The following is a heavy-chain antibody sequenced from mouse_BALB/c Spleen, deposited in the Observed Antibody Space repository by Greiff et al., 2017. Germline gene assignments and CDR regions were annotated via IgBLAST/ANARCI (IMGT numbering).Heavy chain of an antibody. V-gene: IGHV3-8*02. CDR1: GDSITSGY. CDR2: ISYSGST. Sequence: DVKLVESGPSLVKPSQTLSLTCSVTGDSITSGYWNWIRKFPGNKLEYMGYISYSGSTYYNPTLKSRISITRDTSKNQYYLQLNSVTTEDTATYYCARTYGNYLRFAYWGQGTLVTVSA. CDR3: ARTYGNYLRFAY. J-gene: IGHJ3*01. D-gene: IGHD2-1*01.